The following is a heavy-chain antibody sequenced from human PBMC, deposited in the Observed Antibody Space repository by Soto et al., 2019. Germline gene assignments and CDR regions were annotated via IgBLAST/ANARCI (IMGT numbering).Heavy chain of an antibody. V-gene: IGHV3-7*01. CDR2: INQDGSEV. CDR3: TRDIGWNVLDY. J-gene: IGHJ4*02. D-gene: IGHD1-1*01. Sequence: EAQLVESGGGFVPPGGSLGLSCEVSGLNFRSYWMGWVRQAPGKGLQWVANINQDGSEVQYLDSVRGRFIISRDNARNSLNLQMNNVRDEDTALYYCTRDIGWNVLDYWGQGTLVTV. CDR1: GLNFRSYW.